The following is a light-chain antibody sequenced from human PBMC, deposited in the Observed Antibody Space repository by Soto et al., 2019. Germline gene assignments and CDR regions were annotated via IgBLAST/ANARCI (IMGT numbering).Light chain of an antibody. Sequence: EIQMTQSPSSLSASVGDRVTITCRASQSISTYLHWYQQKAGKAPKLLISAVSNLQSGVPSRFSASGSGTDFTLTLNSLQPEDFATYYCQQGYSTPWTFGQGTKVDIK. V-gene: IGKV1-39*01. CDR3: QQGYSTPWT. CDR1: QSISTY. CDR2: AVS. J-gene: IGKJ1*01.